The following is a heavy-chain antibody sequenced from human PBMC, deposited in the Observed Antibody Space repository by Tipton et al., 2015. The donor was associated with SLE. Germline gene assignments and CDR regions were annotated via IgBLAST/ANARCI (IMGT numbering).Heavy chain of an antibody. D-gene: IGHD2-2*01. Sequence: TLSLTCTVSGGSISSYYWSWIRQPPGKGLEWIGSIYHSGSTYYNPSLKSRVTISVDTSKNQFSLKLSSVTAVDTAVYYCARSPAGPYCSSTSCPAWFDPWGQGTLVTVSS. CDR1: GGSISSYY. V-gene: IGHV4-59*08. CDR3: ARSPAGPYCSSTSCPAWFDP. CDR2: IYHSGST. J-gene: IGHJ5*02.